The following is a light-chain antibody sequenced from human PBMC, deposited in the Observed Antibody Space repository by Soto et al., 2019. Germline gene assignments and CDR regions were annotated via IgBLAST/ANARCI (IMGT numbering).Light chain of an antibody. CDR3: SSYAGSNRV. CDR2: EVN. CDR1: SSDVGGYNY. V-gene: IGLV2-8*01. J-gene: IGLJ3*02. Sequence: QSVLTQPPSASGSPGQSVTISCTGTSSDVGGYNYVSWYQQHPGKAPKLMIYEVNKRPSGVPDRFSGSKSGNTASLTVTGLQAEDDADYYCSSYAGSNRVFGGGTQLTVL.